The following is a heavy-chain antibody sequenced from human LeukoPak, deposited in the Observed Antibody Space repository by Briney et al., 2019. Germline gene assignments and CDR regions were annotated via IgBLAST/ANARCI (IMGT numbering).Heavy chain of an antibody. Sequence: SETLSLTCTVSGYSISSGYYWGWIRQPPGKGLEWIGSIYHSGSTYYNPSLKSRVTISVDTSKNQFSLKLSSVTAADTAVYYCARDSGSYLGTDAFDIWGQGTMVTVSS. D-gene: IGHD1-26*01. CDR2: IYHSGST. V-gene: IGHV4-38-2*02. J-gene: IGHJ3*02. CDR1: GYSISSGYY. CDR3: ARDSGSYLGTDAFDI.